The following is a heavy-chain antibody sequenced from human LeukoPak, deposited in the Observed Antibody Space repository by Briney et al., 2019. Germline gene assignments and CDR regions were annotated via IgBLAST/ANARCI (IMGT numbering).Heavy chain of an antibody. CDR2: ISRSSSNI. Sequence: QSGGSLRLSCVASGFYLDDYSMNWVRQAPGKGLQWLTYISRSSSNIAYADAVKGRFTISRDNSKNTLYLQMNSLRAEDTAVYYCAKDLALVPAAPHDYWGQGTLVTVSS. V-gene: IGHV3-48*01. CDR3: AKDLALVPAAPHDY. CDR1: GFYLDDYS. J-gene: IGHJ4*02. D-gene: IGHD2-2*01.